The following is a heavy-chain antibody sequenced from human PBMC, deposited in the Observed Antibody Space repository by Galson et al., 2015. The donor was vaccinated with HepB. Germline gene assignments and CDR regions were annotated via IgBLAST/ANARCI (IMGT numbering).Heavy chain of an antibody. CDR2: IIPAFGTA. D-gene: IGHD2-2*01. Sequence: SVKVSCKASGGTFSSYGIGSNFAITWVRQAPGQGLEWMGGIIPAFGTANYAQKFQGRVTITADESTSTAYIELSSLGSEDTAVYYCARPRYCSSASCYYAFNVWGQGTMVTVS. CDR1: GGTFSSYGIGSNFA. J-gene: IGHJ3*01. V-gene: IGHV1-69*13. CDR3: ARPRYCSSASCYYAFNV.